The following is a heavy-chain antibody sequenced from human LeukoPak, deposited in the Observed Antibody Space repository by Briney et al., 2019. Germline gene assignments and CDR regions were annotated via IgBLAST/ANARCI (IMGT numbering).Heavy chain of an antibody. CDR3: ARLDQPVRGVIMPFDY. D-gene: IGHD3-10*01. CDR1: GGSISSYY. V-gene: IGHV4-59*01. J-gene: IGHJ4*02. CDR2: IYYSGST. Sequence: SETLSLTCTVSGGSISSYYWSWIRQPPGKGLERIGYIYYSGSTNYNPSLKSRVTISVDTSKNQFSLKLSSVTAADTAVYYCARLDQPVRGVIMPFDYWGQGTLVTVSS.